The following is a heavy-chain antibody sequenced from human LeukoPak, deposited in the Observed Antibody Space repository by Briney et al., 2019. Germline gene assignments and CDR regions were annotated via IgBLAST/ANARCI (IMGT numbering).Heavy chain of an antibody. CDR3: ARQKNYSTSWYLDY. Sequence: GGSLKISCQGSGYIFTSYWIGWVRQLPGKGLEWMGVIYPGDSDTKYSQSFPGQVTISADKSISTAYLQWSSLRASDTAMYYCARQKNYSTSWYLDYWGQGTLVTVSS. V-gene: IGHV5-51*01. CDR1: GYIFTSYW. J-gene: IGHJ4*02. CDR2: IYPGDSDT. D-gene: IGHD6-13*01.